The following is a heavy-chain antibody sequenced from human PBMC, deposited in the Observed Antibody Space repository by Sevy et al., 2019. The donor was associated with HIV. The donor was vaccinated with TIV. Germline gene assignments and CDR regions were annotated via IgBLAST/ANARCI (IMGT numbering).Heavy chain of an antibody. V-gene: IGHV3-23*01. D-gene: IGHD6-13*01. J-gene: IGHJ3*02. Sequence: GESLKISCAASGFTFSSYAMNWVRQAPGKGLEWVSSGSGGNTYYADSVKGRFTISRDSSKNTVSLQMNSLRAEDSAIYYCAKGTLIGAAGLDAFDIWGQRTKVTVSS. CDR1: GFTFSSYA. CDR2: SGSGGNT. CDR3: AKGTLIGAAGLDAFDI.